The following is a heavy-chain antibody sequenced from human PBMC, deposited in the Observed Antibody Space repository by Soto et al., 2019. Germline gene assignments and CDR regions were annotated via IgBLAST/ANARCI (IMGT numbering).Heavy chain of an antibody. Sequence: QVQLVESGGGVVQPGRSLRLSCAASGFTFSSYGMHWVRQAPGKGLEWVAVIWYDGSNKYYADSVKGRFTISRDNSKNTLYLQMNSLRAEDTAVYYCATPPVYDAFDIWGQGTMVTVSS. CDR2: IWYDGSNK. J-gene: IGHJ3*02. V-gene: IGHV3-33*01. CDR3: ATPPVYDAFDI. CDR1: GFTFSSYG. D-gene: IGHD1-20*01.